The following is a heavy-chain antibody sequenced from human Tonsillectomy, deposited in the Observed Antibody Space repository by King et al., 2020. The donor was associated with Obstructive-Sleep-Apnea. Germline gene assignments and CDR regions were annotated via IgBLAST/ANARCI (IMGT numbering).Heavy chain of an antibody. D-gene: IGHD1-20*01. CDR3: AKVNWQGAPAG. V-gene: IGHV3-23*04. Sequence: VQLVESGGGLVQPGGSLRLSCAASGFILSNYDLSWVRQAPGKGLEWVAAIKDGRGSTHYADSVKGRFTISRDNSRNTLYLQMNSLRGEDTARYYCAKVNWQGAPAGWDQGTLVTVSS. J-gene: IGHJ4*02. CDR1: GFILSNYD. CDR2: IKDGRGST.